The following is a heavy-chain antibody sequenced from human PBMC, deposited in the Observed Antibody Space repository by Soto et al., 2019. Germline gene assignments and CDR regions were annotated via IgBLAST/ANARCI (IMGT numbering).Heavy chain of an antibody. CDR2: ISDYNGNT. CDR1: GYTFTSYG. Sequence: QVQLVQSGGEVKKPGASVKVSCKASGYTFTSYGISWVRQAPGQGLGWMGRISDYNGNTNYAQKLQGRVTMTTHTSTSTAYMELRSLRSDATAVYYCARVVGALGHWFDPWGQGTLVTVSS. V-gene: IGHV1-18*01. J-gene: IGHJ5*02. D-gene: IGHD1-26*01. CDR3: ARVVGALGHWFDP.